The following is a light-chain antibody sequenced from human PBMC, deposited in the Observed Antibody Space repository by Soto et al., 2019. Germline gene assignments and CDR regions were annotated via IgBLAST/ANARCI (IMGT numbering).Light chain of an antibody. Sequence: DLQMTQSPSSLSASVGDRVTITCRASQSISSYLNWYQQKPGKAPKLLIYAASSLQSGVPSRFSGSGSGTDFTLTISSLQPEDFITYYCQQSYRTPLTFGGGTKVEIK. V-gene: IGKV1-39*01. CDR3: QQSYRTPLT. CDR1: QSISSY. CDR2: AAS. J-gene: IGKJ4*01.